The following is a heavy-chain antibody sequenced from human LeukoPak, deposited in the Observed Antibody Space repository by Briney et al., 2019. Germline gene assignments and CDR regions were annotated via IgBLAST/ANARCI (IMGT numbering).Heavy chain of an antibody. V-gene: IGHV3-23*01. CDR2: ISGSGGST. CDR3: ARAFGELFILYYYYYGMDV. D-gene: IGHD3-10*01. J-gene: IGHJ6*02. CDR1: GFTFSSYA. Sequence: GGSLRLSCAASGFTFSSYAMSWVRQAPGKGLEWVSAISGSGGSTYYADSVKGRFTISRDNSKNTLYLQMNSLRAEDTAVYYCARAFGELFILYYYYYGMDVWGQGTTVTVSS.